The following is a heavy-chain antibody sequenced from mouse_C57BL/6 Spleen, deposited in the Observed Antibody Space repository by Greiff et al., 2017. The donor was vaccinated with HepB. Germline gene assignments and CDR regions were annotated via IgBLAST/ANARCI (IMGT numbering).Heavy chain of an antibody. Sequence: VQLVESGPELVKPGASVKISCKASGYAFSSSWMNWVKQRPGKGLEWIGRIYPGDGDTNYNGKFKGKATLTADKSSSTAYMQLSSLTSEDSAVYFCARDGLLWRAMDDWGQGTSVTVSS. D-gene: IGHD1-1*02. CDR3: ARDGLLWRAMDD. CDR1: GYAFSSSW. J-gene: IGHJ4*01. CDR2: IYPGDGDT. V-gene: IGHV1-82*01.